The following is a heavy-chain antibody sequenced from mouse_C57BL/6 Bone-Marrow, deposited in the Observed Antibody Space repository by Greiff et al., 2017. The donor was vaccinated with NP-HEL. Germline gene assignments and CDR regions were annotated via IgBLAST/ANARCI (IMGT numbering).Heavy chain of an antibody. Sequence: EVQLHQSGPVLVKPGASVKMSCKASGYTFTDYYMNWVKQSHGKSLEWIGVINPYNGGTSYNQKFKGKATLTVDKSSSTAYMELNSLTSEDSAVYYCARGDFITTVVPNYFDYWGQGTTLTVSS. CDR2: INPYNGGT. CDR3: ARGDFITTVVPNYFDY. CDR1: GYTFTDYY. D-gene: IGHD1-1*01. J-gene: IGHJ2*01. V-gene: IGHV1-19*01.